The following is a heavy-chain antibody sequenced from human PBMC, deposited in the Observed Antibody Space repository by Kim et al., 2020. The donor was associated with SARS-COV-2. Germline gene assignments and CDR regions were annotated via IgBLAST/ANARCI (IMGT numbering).Heavy chain of an antibody. D-gene: IGHD5-18*01. CDR2: MFYSATT. CDR1: GGSISDYY. V-gene: IGHV4-59*01. Sequence: SETLSLTCTVTGGSISDYYWSWIRQPPGKGLEWIGHMFYSATTNYNPSLKSRVTMSVDTSKHQFSLNLYSVTAADTALYYCARDGGYPLGAFDIWGQGTMVTVSS. CDR3: ARDGGYPLGAFDI. J-gene: IGHJ3*02.